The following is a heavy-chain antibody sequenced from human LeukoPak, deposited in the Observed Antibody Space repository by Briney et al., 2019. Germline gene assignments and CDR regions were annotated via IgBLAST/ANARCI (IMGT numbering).Heavy chain of an antibody. V-gene: IGHV4-39*07. CDR2: IFHNGNT. J-gene: IGHJ5*02. CDR1: GGSISSSIYY. Sequence: SETLSLTCTVSGGSISSSIYYWGWIRQPPGKGLEWIGSIFHNGNTYYNSSLKSRLTVSVDTSKNQISLKLSSVTAADTAVYYCAKEVVGPWGQGTLVTVSS. D-gene: IGHD1-26*01. CDR3: AKEVVGP.